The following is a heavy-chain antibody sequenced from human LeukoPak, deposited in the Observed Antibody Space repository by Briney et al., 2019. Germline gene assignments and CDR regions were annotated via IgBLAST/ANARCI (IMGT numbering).Heavy chain of an antibody. J-gene: IGHJ3*02. CDR3: AVLSYDSSGYYDDFRGHAFDI. V-gene: IGHV1-18*01. CDR1: GYIFAHNG. Sequence: ASVKVSCKTSGYIFAHNGISWVRQAPGQGPEWMGWISAYNGDTNYAQNFQGRVTMTRDTSTSTVYMELRSLRSDDTAVYYCAVLSYDSSGYYDDFRGHAFDIWGQGTMVTVSS. D-gene: IGHD3-22*01. CDR2: ISAYNGDT.